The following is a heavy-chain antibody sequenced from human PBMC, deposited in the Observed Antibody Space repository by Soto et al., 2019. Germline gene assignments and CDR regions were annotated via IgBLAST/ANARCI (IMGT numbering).Heavy chain of an antibody. V-gene: IGHV1-18*01. D-gene: IGHD3-10*01. CDR2: ISAYNGDA. Sequence: QVQLVQSGAEVKKPGASVKVSCKASAYTFTRYGFVWVRQAPGQGLEYMGWISAYNGDAKYAQDFQGRVTMNIDTTTKTGYMELASLTSDDTAVYYCATGMWLGTLDPWGQGTLVTVSS. CDR3: ATGMWLGTLDP. J-gene: IGHJ5*02. CDR1: AYTFTRYG.